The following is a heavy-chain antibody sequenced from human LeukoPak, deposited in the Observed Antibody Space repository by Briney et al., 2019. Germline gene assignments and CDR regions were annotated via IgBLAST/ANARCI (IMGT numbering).Heavy chain of an antibody. J-gene: IGHJ4*02. CDR2: ISGSSGGT. Sequence: GGSLRLSCAASGFTFIKYAMSWVRQAPGKGLEWVSSISGSSGGTYYADSVKGRFTISRDNSNNTVYLQMNSLRAEDTAVYYCAKDAPDMTMAVAPFDYWGQGTLVTVSS. V-gene: IGHV3-23*01. CDR1: GFTFIKYA. CDR3: AKDAPDMTMAVAPFDY. D-gene: IGHD4/OR15-4a*01.